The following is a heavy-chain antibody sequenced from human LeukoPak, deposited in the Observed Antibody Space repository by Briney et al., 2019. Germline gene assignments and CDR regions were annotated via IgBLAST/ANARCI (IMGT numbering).Heavy chain of an antibody. CDR2: IYPGDSDT. J-gene: IGHJ4*02. D-gene: IGHD2-15*01. V-gene: IGHV5-51*01. Sequence: GESLKISCRGSGYSFTTYWIGLVRQMPGKGLEWMGIIYPGDSDTRYSPSFQGQVTVSADKSINTAYLQWSSLKASDTAMYYCARRQGCSSSSCPPDSWGQGTLVTVSS. CDR3: ARRQGCSSSSCPPDS. CDR1: GYSFTTYW.